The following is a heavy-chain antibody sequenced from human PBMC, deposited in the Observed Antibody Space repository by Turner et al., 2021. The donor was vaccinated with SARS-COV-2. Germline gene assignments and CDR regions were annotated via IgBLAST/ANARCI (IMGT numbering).Heavy chain of an antibody. CDR2: MNPNSGYT. CDR3: ASTFTAMVRVDY. J-gene: IGHJ4*02. CDR1: GGTFNTYA. Sequence: QVQLVQSGAEVKKPGYSVKDSCNASGGTFNTYAISWVRQAPGQVLEWMGWMNPNSGYTGYAQKFQGRVTMTRNTSISTAYMELSSLRSEDTAVYSCASTFTAMVRVDYWGQGTLVTVSS. D-gene: IGHD5-18*01. V-gene: IGHV1-8*02.